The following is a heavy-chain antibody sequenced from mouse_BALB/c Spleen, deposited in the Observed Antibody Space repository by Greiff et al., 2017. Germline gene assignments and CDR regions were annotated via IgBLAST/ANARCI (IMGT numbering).Heavy chain of an antibody. CDR3: ARELWDYAMDY. D-gene: IGHD1-1*02. J-gene: IGHJ4*01. V-gene: IGHV3-6*02. CDR2: ISYDGSN. CDR1: GYSITSGYY. Sequence: DVKLQESGPGLVKPSQSLSLTCSVTGYSITSGYYWNWIRQFPGNKLEWMGYISYDGSNNYNPSLKNRISITRDTSKNQFFLKLNSVTTEDTATYYCARELWDYAMDYWGQGTSVTVSS.